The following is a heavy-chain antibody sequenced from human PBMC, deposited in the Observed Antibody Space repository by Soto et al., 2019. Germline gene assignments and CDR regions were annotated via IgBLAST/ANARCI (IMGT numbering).Heavy chain of an antibody. J-gene: IGHJ4*02. Sequence: QVQLVQSGAEVKKPGSSVKVSCKASGGTFSSYTISWVRQAPGQGLEWMGRIIPILGIANYAQKFQGRVTTTLDXXTSTAYMELSSLRSEDTAVYYCARGIAAPFYYFDYWGQGTLVTVSS. CDR3: ARGIAAPFYYFDY. CDR1: GGTFSSYT. CDR2: IIPILGIA. D-gene: IGHD6-13*01. V-gene: IGHV1-69*02.